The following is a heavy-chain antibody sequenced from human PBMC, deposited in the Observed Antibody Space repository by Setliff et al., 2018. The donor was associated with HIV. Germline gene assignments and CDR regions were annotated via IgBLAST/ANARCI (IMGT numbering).Heavy chain of an antibody. V-gene: IGHV4-59*12. CDR2: IYYSGST. CDR3: AREIYGGNSRPFDY. CDR1: GGSITSYF. Sequence: LSEPLSLTCTVSGGSITSYFWSWIRQPPGKGLEWIGYIYYSGSTNYSPSLKSRVPISVDTSKNQVSMKLSSVTAADTAVYYCAREIYGGNSRPFDYWGQGILVTVSS. D-gene: IGHD4-17*01. J-gene: IGHJ4*02.